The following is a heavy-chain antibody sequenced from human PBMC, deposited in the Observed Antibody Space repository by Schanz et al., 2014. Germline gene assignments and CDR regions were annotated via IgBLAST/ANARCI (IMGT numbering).Heavy chain of an antibody. Sequence: EVFLVESGGGLVQPGGSLRLSCAASGFTFSNAWMNWVRQGPGNRLEWVGRIKSRSDGGTTDYAAPVKGRFIISRDDSRNTLYLQMSGLKTEDTAVYYCSTTPNFYASGTYSWFDPWGQGTRVTVSS. V-gene: IGHV3-15*01. CDR2: IKSRSDGGTT. CDR3: STTPNFYASGTYSWFDP. D-gene: IGHD3-10*01. CDR1: GFTFSNAW. J-gene: IGHJ5*02.